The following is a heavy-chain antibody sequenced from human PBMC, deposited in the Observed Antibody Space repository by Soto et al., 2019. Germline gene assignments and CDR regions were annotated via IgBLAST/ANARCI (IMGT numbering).Heavy chain of an antibody. J-gene: IGHJ4*02. Sequence: GGSLRLSCAASGFTVSSDYMIWVRQAPGKGLEWVSVISGSGDSTYYADSVKGRFTISRDNSKNTLYLQMNSLRAEDTAVYYCARDRLYSRSPLNYFDYWGQGTLVTVSS. CDR1: GFTVSSDY. CDR3: ARDRLYSRSPLNYFDY. CDR2: ISGSGDST. D-gene: IGHD6-6*01. V-gene: IGHV3-53*05.